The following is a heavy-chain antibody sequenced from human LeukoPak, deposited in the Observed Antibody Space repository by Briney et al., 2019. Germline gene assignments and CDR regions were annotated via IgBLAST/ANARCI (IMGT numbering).Heavy chain of an antibody. Sequence: PGGSLRLSCAASGFTFSSYSMNWVRQAPGKGLEWVSSISSSSSYIYYADSVKGRFTISRDNSRNTLYLQMNSLRAEDTAVYYCAKDPPPAIVVVIRVFDYWGQGTLVTVSS. CDR2: ISSSSSYI. J-gene: IGHJ4*02. D-gene: IGHD3-22*01. CDR1: GFTFSSYS. CDR3: AKDPPPAIVVVIRVFDY. V-gene: IGHV3-21*04.